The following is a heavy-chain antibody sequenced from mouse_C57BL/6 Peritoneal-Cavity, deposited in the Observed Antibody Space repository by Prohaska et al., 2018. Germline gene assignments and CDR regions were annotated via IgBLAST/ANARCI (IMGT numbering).Heavy chain of an antibody. CDR3: MRYGNYWYFDV. Sequence: EVQLLETGGGLVQPGGSRGLSCEGSGFTFSGFWMSWVRQTPGKTLDWIGDINSDGSAINYAPSIKDRFTIFRENDKSTLYLQMSNVRSEDTATYFCMRYGNYWYFDVWGTGTTVTVSS. CDR2: INSDGSAI. J-gene: IGHJ1*03. CDR1: GFTFSGFW. D-gene: IGHD2-1*01. V-gene: IGHV11-2*01.